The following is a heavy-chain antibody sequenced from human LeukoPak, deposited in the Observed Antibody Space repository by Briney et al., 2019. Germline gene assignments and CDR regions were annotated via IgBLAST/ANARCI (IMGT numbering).Heavy chain of an antibody. J-gene: IGHJ6*03. CDR1: GFTFGSYW. D-gene: IGHD6-13*01. CDR2: IKQDGSEK. Sequence: GGSLRLSCAASGFTFGSYWMTWVRQAPGKGLGWVANIKQDGSEKYYVDSVKGRFTISRDNAKNSLYLQMNRLRAEDTAVYYCASSLLAWRQLAFENYYYYYYMDVWGKGTTVTVSS. CDR3: ASSLLAWRQLAFENYYYYYYMDV. V-gene: IGHV3-7*01.